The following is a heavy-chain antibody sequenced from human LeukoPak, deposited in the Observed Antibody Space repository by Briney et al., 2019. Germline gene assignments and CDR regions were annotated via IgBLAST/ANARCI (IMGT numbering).Heavy chain of an antibody. V-gene: IGHV3-7*03. Sequence: GGSLRLSCAASGFTFSSYWMSWVRQAPGEGLEWVAKINQDGTEKAYVDSVRGRFTISRDNAKNSLYLQMNSLRAEDTAVYYCARGGGEFDPWGQGTLVTVSS. CDR1: GFTFSSYW. D-gene: IGHD2-21*01. J-gene: IGHJ5*02. CDR3: ARGGGEFDP. CDR2: INQDGTEK.